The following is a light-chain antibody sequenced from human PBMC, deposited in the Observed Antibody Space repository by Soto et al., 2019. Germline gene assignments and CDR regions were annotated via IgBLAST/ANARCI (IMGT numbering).Light chain of an antibody. CDR1: TSNIGTNY. CDR3: AVWDDSLSGVV. CDR2: GNN. V-gene: IGLV1-47*01. J-gene: IGLJ3*02. Sequence: QSVLTQPPSASGTPGQTVTISSSGGTSNIGTNYVSWYQHLPGTAPKLLIYGNNQRPSGVPDRFSGSKSGTSASLAISGLRSDDEADYYCAVWDDSLSGVVFGRGTKLTVL.